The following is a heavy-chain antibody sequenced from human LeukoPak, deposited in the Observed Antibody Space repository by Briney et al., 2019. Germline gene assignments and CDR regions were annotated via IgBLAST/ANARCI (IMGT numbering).Heavy chain of an antibody. D-gene: IGHD3-22*01. CDR3: TRDRDDDSSGSIDDAFDI. Sequence: GGSLRLSCVASGFTFSTYDMNWVRQAPGKGLEWVSSISSRSSYMYNADSVKGRFTISRDNAKNSLYLQMNSPRAEDTAVYYCTRDRDDDSSGSIDDAFDIWGQGTMVTVSS. CDR1: GFTFSTYD. CDR2: ISSRSSYM. J-gene: IGHJ3*02. V-gene: IGHV3-21*01.